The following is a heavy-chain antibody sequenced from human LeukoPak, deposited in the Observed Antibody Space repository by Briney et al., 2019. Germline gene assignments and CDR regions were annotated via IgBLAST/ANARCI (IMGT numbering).Heavy chain of an antibody. Sequence: PGGSLRLSCAASGFTFSSYWMSWVRQAPGKGLEWVSFISTSGTTYYADSVKGRFTISRDNAKNSLYLQMISLRAEDTAVYYCATRSIVAADQIDAFDIWGQGTVVTVSS. CDR2: ISTSGTT. CDR1: GFTFSSYW. CDR3: ATRSIVAADQIDAFDI. J-gene: IGHJ3*02. D-gene: IGHD6-13*01. V-gene: IGHV3-48*01.